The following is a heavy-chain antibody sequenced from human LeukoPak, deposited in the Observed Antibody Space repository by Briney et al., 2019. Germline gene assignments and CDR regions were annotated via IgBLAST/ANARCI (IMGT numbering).Heavy chain of an antibody. D-gene: IGHD1-26*01. J-gene: IGHJ4*02. V-gene: IGHV1-69*01. CDR3: ATYSGNLLLFDY. Sequence: ASVKVSCKASGGTFSSYAISWVRQAPGQGLEWMGGIIPIFGTANYAQKFQGRVTITADESTSTAYMELSSLRSEDTAVYSCATYSGNLLLFDYWGQGTLVTVSS. CDR1: GGTFSSYA. CDR2: IIPIFGTA.